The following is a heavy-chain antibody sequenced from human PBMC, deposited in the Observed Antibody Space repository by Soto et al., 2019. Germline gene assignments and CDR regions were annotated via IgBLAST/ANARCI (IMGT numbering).Heavy chain of an antibody. CDR3: ARGPSCGGDCYLFDY. Sequence: VSVKVSCKASGYTFTSYYIHWVRQAPGQGLEWVAMINPGGGRTKNAQMFQGRVTLTRDTSAGTVDMELSSLTSDDTAVYYCARGPSCGGDCYLFDYWGQGSLVTVSS. D-gene: IGHD2-21*02. J-gene: IGHJ4*02. CDR2: INPGGGRT. CDR1: GYTFTSYY. V-gene: IGHV1-46*01.